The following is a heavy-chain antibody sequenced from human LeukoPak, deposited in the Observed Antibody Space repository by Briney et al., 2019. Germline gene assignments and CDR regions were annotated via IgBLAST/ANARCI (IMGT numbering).Heavy chain of an antibody. CDR1: GGSISSYY. Sequence: SETLSLTCTVSGGSISSYYWGWIRQPPGKGLEWIGSIYYSGSTYYNPSLKSRVTISVDTSKNQFSLKLSSVTAADTAVYYCARHDALPAAIFPPSWGQGTLVTVSS. V-gene: IGHV4-39*01. CDR3: ARHDALPAAIFPPS. CDR2: IYYSGST. D-gene: IGHD2-2*01. J-gene: IGHJ5*02.